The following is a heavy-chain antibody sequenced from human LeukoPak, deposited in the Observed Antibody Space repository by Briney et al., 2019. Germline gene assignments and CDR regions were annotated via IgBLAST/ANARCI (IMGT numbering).Heavy chain of an antibody. Sequence: GGSLRLSCAASGFSVDDYGLQWVRQAPAMGLEGVAGINWHGGSKRYADSVRGRFTIFGDKDNNSQYPQMNSLRAEDTAFYYCARGLNWGSPFDGWGQGILVTVSS. D-gene: IGHD7-27*01. CDR1: GFSVDDYG. V-gene: IGHV3-20*04. J-gene: IGHJ4*02. CDR2: INWHGGSK. CDR3: ARGLNWGSPFDG.